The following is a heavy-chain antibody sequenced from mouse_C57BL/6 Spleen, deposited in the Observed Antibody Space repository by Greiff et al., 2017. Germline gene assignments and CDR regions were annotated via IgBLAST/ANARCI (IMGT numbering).Heavy chain of an antibody. CDR1: GYNFNDYY. J-gene: IGHJ2*01. CDR3: ARCACGAVGY. Sequence: VQLKESGAELVKPGASVKLSCTASGYNFNDYYMHWVKQRTEQGLEWIGRIDPEDGDTNYAPKFKGKATMTADTSSNTAYLQLSSLTSEDSAVYYCARCACGAVGYWGQGTTLTVSS. D-gene: IGHD6-1*01. V-gene: IGHV14-2*01. CDR2: IDPEDGDT.